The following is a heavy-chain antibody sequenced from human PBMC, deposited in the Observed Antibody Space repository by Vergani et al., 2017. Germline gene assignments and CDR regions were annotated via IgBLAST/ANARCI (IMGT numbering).Heavy chain of an antibody. D-gene: IGHD5/OR15-5a*01. J-gene: IGHJ4*02. Sequence: RLVQSGGGLAHPGGSLRLSCAASGLPVSGFAFNTYAMIWVRQAPGKGLEWVSGLSATGDENTDYADSVKGRFTISRDNSKSTLFLQMNGLTSEDTAIYYCAQCANRVTRVPVYWGQGALVAVSS. CDR3: AQCANRVTRVPVY. V-gene: IGHV3-23*04. CDR2: LSATGDENT. CDR1: GLPVSGFAFNTYA.